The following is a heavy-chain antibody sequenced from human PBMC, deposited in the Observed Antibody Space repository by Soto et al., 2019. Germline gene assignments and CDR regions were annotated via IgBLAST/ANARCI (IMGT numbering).Heavy chain of an antibody. D-gene: IGHD6-13*01. V-gene: IGHV1-2*04. CDR3: ARGKGSSWYHYYYYGMDV. CDR2: INPNSGGT. Sequence: ASLKGSCKASGCTLTVYYRHWVRQAPGQVLEWMGWINPNSGGTNYAQKFQGWVTMTRDTSISTAYMELSRLRSDDTAVYYCARGKGSSWYHYYYYGMDVWGQGTTVTVSS. CDR1: GCTLTVYY. J-gene: IGHJ6*02.